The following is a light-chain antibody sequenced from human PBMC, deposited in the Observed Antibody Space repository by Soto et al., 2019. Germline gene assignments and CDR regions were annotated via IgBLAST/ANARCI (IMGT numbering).Light chain of an antibody. Sequence: QSALTQPASVSGSPGQSTTISCTGTSSDVGSYSLVSWYQQHPGKAPKLMIYEVSKRPSGVSNRFSGSKSGNTASLTISGLQAEDEGDYYCCSYAGSSTLYVFGSGTKLTVL. V-gene: IGLV2-23*02. CDR3: CSYAGSSTLYV. CDR2: EVS. CDR1: SSDVGSYSL. J-gene: IGLJ1*01.